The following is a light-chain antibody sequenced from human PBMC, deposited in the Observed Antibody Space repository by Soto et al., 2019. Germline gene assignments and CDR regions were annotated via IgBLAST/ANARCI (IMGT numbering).Light chain of an antibody. Sequence: EVVLTQSPATLSLSPGDRAALSCKASQSVHNYLAWYQQKPGQAPRLLIYGASNRAAGIPARFSGSGSGTDFTLTINSLEPEDFAVXXXQQRSNWPPITFXQGTRLEIK. CDR2: GAS. V-gene: IGKV3-11*01. J-gene: IGKJ5*01. CDR3: QQRSNWPPIT. CDR1: QSVHNY.